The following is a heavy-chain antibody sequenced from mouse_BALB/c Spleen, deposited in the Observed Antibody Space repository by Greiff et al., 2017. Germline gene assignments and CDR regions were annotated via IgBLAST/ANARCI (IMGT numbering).Heavy chain of an antibody. CDR1: GFTFSSYG. Sequence: VQLKESGGDLVKPGGSLKLSCAASGFTFSSYGMSWVRQTPDKRLEWVATISSGGSYTYYPDSVKGRFTISRDNAKNTLYLQMSSLKSEDTAMYYCAGDWDYAMDYWGQGTSVTVSS. J-gene: IGHJ4*01. CDR2: ISSGGSYT. CDR3: AGDWDYAMDY. D-gene: IGHD4-1*01. V-gene: IGHV5-6*01.